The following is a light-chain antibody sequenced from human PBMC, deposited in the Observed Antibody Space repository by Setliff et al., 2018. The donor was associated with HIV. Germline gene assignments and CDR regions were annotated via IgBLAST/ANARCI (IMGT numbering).Light chain of an antibody. CDR1: SGDVGGYSY. CDR2: DVS. Sequence: QSALPQPASVSGSPGQSITISCTGTSGDVGGYSYVSWYQQHPGKAPKLMIYDVSNRPSGISNRFSGSKSGNTASLTISGLQAEDEADYYCSSYTGSSTFYVFGPGTKVTVL. V-gene: IGLV2-14*03. CDR3: SSYTGSSTFYV. J-gene: IGLJ1*01.